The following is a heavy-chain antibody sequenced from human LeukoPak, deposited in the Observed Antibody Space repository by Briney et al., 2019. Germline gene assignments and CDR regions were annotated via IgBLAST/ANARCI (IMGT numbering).Heavy chain of an antibody. J-gene: IGHJ1*01. Sequence: GEPLPISSQGSGARFTSYWISWVGQMPGKGREWMGRIDPSESYTKSSPSFQVHVTISADKSIRTAHLQWSSPKASDSAMYYCAIHMMVAAPAHFQHGGQGPLVTVSS. CDR3: AIHMMVAAPAHFQH. V-gene: IGHV5-10-1*01. CDR1: GARFTSYW. D-gene: IGHD2-15*01. CDR2: IDPSESYT.